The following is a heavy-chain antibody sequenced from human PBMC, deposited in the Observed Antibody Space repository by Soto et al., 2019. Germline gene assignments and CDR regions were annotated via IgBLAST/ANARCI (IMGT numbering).Heavy chain of an antibody. CDR1: GGSISSGGYY. J-gene: IGHJ3*02. CDR3: ARDQYYTPGAFDI. CDR2: IYYSGST. Sequence: SETLSLTCTVSGGSISSGGYYWSWIRQHPGKGLEWIGYIYYSGSTYYNPSLKSRVTISVDTSKNQFSLKLSSVTAADTAVYYCARDQYYTPGAFDIWGQGTMVTVSS. V-gene: IGHV4-31*03. D-gene: IGHD3-10*01.